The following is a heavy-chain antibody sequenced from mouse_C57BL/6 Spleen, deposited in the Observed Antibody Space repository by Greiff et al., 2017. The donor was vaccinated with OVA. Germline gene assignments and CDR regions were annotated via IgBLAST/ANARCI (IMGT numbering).Heavy chain of an antibody. V-gene: IGHV2-2*01. CDR2: IWSGGST. D-gene: IGHD1-1*01. J-gene: IGHJ1*03. CDR3: ASSITTRYFDV. Sequence: VQVVESGPGLVQPSQSLSITCTVSGFSLTSYGVHWVRQSPGKGLEWLGVIWSGGSTDYNAALISRLSISKDNSKSQVFFKMNSLQADDTAIYYCASSITTRYFDVWGTGTTVTVSS. CDR1: GFSLTSYG.